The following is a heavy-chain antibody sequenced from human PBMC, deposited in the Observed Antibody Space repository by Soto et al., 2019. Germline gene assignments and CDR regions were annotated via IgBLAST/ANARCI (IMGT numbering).Heavy chain of an antibody. Sequence: SETLSLTCTVSGASITSDDWSWIRQPPGMGLEWIGHIHHSGRTKYNPSLRSRATMSIDTSKNQFSLQLSSVTAADTAVYYCARKEDSDNSGNADWFDPWGQGILVTVSS. CDR1: GASITSDD. V-gene: IGHV4-59*01. J-gene: IGHJ5*02. CDR3: ARKEDSDNSGNADWFDP. CDR2: IHHSGRT. D-gene: IGHD3-22*01.